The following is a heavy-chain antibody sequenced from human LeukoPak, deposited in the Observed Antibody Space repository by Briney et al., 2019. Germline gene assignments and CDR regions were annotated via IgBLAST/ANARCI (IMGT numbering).Heavy chain of an antibody. CDR2: ISTSSSYI. D-gene: IGHD2-15*01. CDR3: ARGADGVSSNSRGWFDP. Sequence: PGGSLRLSCAVSGFTFDDYAMHWVRQVPGKGLEWVSSISTSSSYIYYADSVKGRFTISRDNARNSLHLQMNTLRAEDTAVYSCARGADGVSSNSRGWFDPWGQGILVTVSS. CDR1: GFTFDDYA. V-gene: IGHV3-21*01. J-gene: IGHJ5*02.